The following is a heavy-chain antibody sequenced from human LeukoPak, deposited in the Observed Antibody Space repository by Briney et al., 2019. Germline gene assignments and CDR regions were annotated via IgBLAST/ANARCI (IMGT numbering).Heavy chain of an antibody. Sequence: GGSLRLSCAASGFTFSSYAMHWVRQAPGKGLEWVAVISYDGSNKYYADSVKGRFTISRDNSKSTLYLQMNSLRAEDTAVYYRARASSTSCYFCIDYWGQGTLVTVSS. J-gene: IGHJ4*02. D-gene: IGHD2-2*01. CDR1: GFTFSSYA. CDR3: ARASSTSCYFCIDY. V-gene: IGHV3-30-3*01. CDR2: ISYDGSNK.